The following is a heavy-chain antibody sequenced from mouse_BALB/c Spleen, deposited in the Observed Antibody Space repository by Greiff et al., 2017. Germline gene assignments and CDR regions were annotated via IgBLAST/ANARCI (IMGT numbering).Heavy chain of an antibody. CDR1: GYTFSSYW. J-gene: IGHJ2*01. D-gene: IGHD2-4*01. CDR2: INPSTGYT. V-gene: IGHV1-7*01. Sequence: QVQLQQSGAELAKPGASVKMSCKASGYTFSSYWMHWVKQRPGQGLEWIGYINPSTGYTEYNQKFKDKATLTADKSSSTAYMQLSSLTSEDSAVYYCARYYDYDGDYWGQGTTLTVSS. CDR3: ARYYDYDGDY.